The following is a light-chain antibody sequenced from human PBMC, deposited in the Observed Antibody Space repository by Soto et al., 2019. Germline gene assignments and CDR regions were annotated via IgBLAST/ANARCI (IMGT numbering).Light chain of an antibody. CDR1: QSVRSN. CDR3: QQYSGLPPLT. J-gene: IGKJ5*01. V-gene: IGKV1-33*01. Sequence: MTQSPATMSASPGERATLSCRASQSVRSNLAWYQQKPGKAPNLLTYHASKLAKGVTSRFSGSGSGTDFSFIITSLQREDLATYYCQQYSGLPPLTFGQGTRLEI. CDR2: HAS.